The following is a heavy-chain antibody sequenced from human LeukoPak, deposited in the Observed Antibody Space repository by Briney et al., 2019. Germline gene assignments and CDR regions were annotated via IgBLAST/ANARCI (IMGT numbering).Heavy chain of an antibody. CDR3: AREVGDRYYYYYYMDV. CDR2: TRNKANSYTT. D-gene: IGHD3-16*01. Sequence: TGGSLRLSCAASGVTFSDHYMDWVRQAPGRGLEWVGRTRNKANSYTTEYAASVKGRFTISRDDSKNSLYLQMNSLKTEDTAVYYCAREVGDRYYYYYYMDVWGKGTTVTISS. V-gene: IGHV3-72*01. CDR1: GVTFSDHY. J-gene: IGHJ6*03.